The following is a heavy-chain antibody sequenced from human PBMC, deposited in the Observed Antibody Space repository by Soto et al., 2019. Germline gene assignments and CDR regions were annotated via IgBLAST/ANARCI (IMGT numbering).Heavy chain of an antibody. J-gene: IGHJ4*02. Sequence: PSETLSLTCAVYGGSFSGYYWSWIRQPPGKGLEGIGEINHSGSTNYNPSLKSRVTISVDTSKNQFSLKLSSVTAADTAVYYYARGRYGSGSYYLYWGQGTLVTVSS. CDR3: ARGRYGSGSYYLY. CDR1: GGSFSGYY. V-gene: IGHV4-34*01. D-gene: IGHD3-10*01. CDR2: INHSGST.